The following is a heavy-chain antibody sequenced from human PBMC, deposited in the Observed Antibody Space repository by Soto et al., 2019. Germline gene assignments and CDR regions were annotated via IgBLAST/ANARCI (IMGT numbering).Heavy chain of an antibody. Sequence: PGGSLRLSCAASAFTFSNYAMHWFRQAPGKGLEWLALISYDGINKFYADSVKGRFTISRDNSKNTLYLQMNSLRVEDTAIYYCARQDGADGYTYFDFWGQGTLVTSPQ. D-gene: IGHD5-12*01. CDR3: ARQDGADGYTYFDF. J-gene: IGHJ4*02. V-gene: IGHV3-30-3*01. CDR1: AFTFSNYA. CDR2: ISYDGINK.